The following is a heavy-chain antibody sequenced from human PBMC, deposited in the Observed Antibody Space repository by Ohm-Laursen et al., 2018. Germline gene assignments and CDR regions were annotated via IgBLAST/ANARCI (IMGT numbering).Heavy chain of an antibody. CDR2: ISSSSSYI. CDR1: GFTFSSYS. D-gene: IGHD2-15*01. Sequence: SLRLSCTASGFTFSSYSMNWVRQAPGKGLEWVSSISSSSSYIYYADSVKGRFTISRDNAKNSLYLQMNSLRAEDTAVYYCAKVYYCSGGSCYSWELTNGFDIWGQGTMVTVSS. J-gene: IGHJ3*02. CDR3: AKVYYCSGGSCYSWELTNGFDI. V-gene: IGHV3-21*01.